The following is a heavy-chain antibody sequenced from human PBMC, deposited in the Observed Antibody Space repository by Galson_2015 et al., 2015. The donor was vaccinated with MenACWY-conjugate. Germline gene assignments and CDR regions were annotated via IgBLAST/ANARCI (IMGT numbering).Heavy chain of an antibody. Sequence: YMRTCGAAYRFTCRDYPMRWIRQAPGKGLECVSWISSSSSSKNYVDSVKGRFTIFREKTKNELCLQMNSLRAEDTAVYFCAKVPASIKRIYFDYWGQGTLVTVSS. J-gene: IGHJ4*02. D-gene: IGHD2-2*02. CDR1: RFTCRDYP. CDR3: AKVPASIKRIYFDY. CDR2: ISSSSSSK. V-gene: IGHV3-11*05.